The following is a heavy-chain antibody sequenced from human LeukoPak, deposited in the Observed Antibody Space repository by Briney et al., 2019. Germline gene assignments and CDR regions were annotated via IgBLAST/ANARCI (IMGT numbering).Heavy chain of an antibody. CDR3: AKPLGGSYLFDR. CDR2: IEVGGAIT. V-gene: IGHV3-23*01. J-gene: IGHJ4*02. CDR1: GFTFSSYA. D-gene: IGHD1-26*01. Sequence: GGSLRLSCAASGFTFSSYATRWVRRAPGKGLEWVSTIEVGGAITHYAASVKGRFTISRDTSKKILYLQMDSLRPEDTAVYYCAKPLGGSYLFDRWGQATLVTVSS.